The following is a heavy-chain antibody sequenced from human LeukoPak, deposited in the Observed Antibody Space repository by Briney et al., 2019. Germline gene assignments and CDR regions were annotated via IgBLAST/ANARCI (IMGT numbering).Heavy chain of an antibody. CDR3: ARLGYSGYDYGDY. V-gene: IGHV1-2*02. CDR2: INPNSGGT. Sequence: GASVKVSCKASGYTFTGYYMHWVRQAPGQGLEWMGWINPNSGGTNYAQKSQGRVTMTRDTSISTAYMELSRLRSDDTAVYYCARLGYSGYDYGDYWGQGTLVTVSS. D-gene: IGHD5-12*01. CDR1: GYTFTGYY. J-gene: IGHJ4*02.